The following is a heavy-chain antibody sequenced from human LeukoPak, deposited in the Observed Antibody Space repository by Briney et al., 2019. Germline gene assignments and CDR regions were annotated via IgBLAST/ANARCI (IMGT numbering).Heavy chain of an antibody. CDR2: INPNSGGT. V-gene: IGHV1-2*02. Sequence: ASVKVSCKASGYTFTGYYMHWVRQAPGQGLEWMGWINPNSGGTNYAQKFQGRVTMTRDTSISTAYMELSSLRSEDTAVYYCAREDTAMGGPNWFDPWGQGTLVTVSS. CDR3: AREDTAMGGPNWFDP. CDR1: GYTFTGYY. D-gene: IGHD5-18*01. J-gene: IGHJ5*02.